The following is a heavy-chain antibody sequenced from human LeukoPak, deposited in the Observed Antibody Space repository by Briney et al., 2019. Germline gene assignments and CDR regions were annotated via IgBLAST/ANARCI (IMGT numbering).Heavy chain of an antibody. D-gene: IGHD2-2*01. Sequence: ASVKVSCKGSGYTFTGYYMHWVRQAPGQGLEWMGWINPNSGGTNYAQKFQGRVTMTRDTSITTAYMELSRLRSDDTALYYCARGRCSSTSCYTFDYWGQGTLVTGSP. CDR1: GYTFTGYY. CDR3: ARGRCSSTSCYTFDY. CDR2: INPNSGGT. V-gene: IGHV1-2*02. J-gene: IGHJ4*02.